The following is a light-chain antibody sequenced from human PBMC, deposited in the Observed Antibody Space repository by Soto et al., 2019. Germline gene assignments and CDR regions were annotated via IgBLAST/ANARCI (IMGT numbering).Light chain of an antibody. Sequence: DIQLTQSPSFLSASVGDRVTITCRASQGISTYLAWYQQKPGTAPQLLIYAASTLQSGVPSRFSGSGSGTEFTLTISSLQPEEFATYYGQQLHSNPYTFGQGTKVEI. V-gene: IGKV1-9*01. CDR1: QGISTY. J-gene: IGKJ2*01. CDR3: QQLHSNPYT. CDR2: AAS.